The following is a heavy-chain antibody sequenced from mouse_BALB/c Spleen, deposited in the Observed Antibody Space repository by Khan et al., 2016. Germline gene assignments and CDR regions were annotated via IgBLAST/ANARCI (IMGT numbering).Heavy chain of an antibody. CDR3: ARGAAILEYAMDY. Sequence: QVQLQQSGAELMKPGASVQISCKATGYRFRSYWIAWVKQRPGHGLEWIGEVLPGNGSTNYNEKFKGKVTFTADTSSNTAYMQISSLTTEDSGVYDWARGAAILEYAMDYSGQGTSATVSS. V-gene: IGHV1-9*01. J-gene: IGHJ4*01. CDR1: GYRFRSYW. CDR2: VLPGNGST. D-gene: IGHD1-1*01.